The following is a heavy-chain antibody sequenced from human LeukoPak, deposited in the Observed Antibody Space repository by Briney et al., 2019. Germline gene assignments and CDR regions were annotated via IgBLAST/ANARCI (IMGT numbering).Heavy chain of an antibody. CDR1: GFRFNNYA. J-gene: IGHJ4*02. CDR3: AKGFACAENRCYGLDS. CDR2: ITESGHST. Sequence: PAGSLRLSCAASGFRFNNYAMSWVRQAPGKGLEWVSLITESGHSTYYTKSVKGRFTISRDNSKNTLYLQMNSLGVEDTALYFCAKGFACAENRCYGLDSWAQGILVIVSS. D-gene: IGHD4/OR15-4a*01. V-gene: IGHV3-23*01.